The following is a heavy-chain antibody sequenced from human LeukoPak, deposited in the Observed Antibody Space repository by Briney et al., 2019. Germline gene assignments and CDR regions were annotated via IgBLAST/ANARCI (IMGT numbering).Heavy chain of an antibody. CDR2: INSDGSST. Sequence: GGSLRLSCAASGFTFSSYWTSWVRQAPGKGLVWVSRINSDGSSTSYADSVKGRFTISRDNAKNTLYLQMNSLRAEDTAVYYCARTTVTALPFDYWGQGTLVTVSS. D-gene: IGHD4-17*01. CDR3: ARTTVTALPFDY. V-gene: IGHV3-74*01. CDR1: GFTFSSYW. J-gene: IGHJ4*02.